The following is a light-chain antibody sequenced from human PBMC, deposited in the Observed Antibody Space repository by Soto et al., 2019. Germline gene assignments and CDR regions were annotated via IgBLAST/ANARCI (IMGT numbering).Light chain of an antibody. J-gene: IGKJ4*01. CDR3: QQYNNWPLT. CDR1: QSVSSY. CDR2: DAS. Sequence: EIVLTQSPATLSLSPGERATLSCRASQSVSSYLAWYQQKPGQAPRLLIYDASNRATGIPARFSGSGSGTDFTLTISGLEPEDFAVYYCQQYNNWPLTFGGGTTVEIK. V-gene: IGKV3-11*01.